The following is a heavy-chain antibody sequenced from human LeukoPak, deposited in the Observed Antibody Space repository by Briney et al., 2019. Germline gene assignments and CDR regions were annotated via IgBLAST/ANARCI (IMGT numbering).Heavy chain of an antibody. J-gene: IGHJ1*01. V-gene: IGHV3-15*01. CDR1: GFTFCNAW. CDR2: GKRQTDGGTT. Sequence: GWSLTLSCVASGFTFCNAWMSWVRQDTGKGRERLVRGKRQTDGGTTDYAAPVKGRFTISRDDSTNTLSLQMSRMHTEETAVYYCTTDPDCGGDCYEYFQHWGQGTLLTVSS. CDR3: TTDPDCGGDCYEYFQH. D-gene: IGHD2-21*01.